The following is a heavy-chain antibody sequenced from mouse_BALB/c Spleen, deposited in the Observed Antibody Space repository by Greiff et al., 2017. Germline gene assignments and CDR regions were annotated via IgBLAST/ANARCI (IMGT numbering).Heavy chain of an antibody. J-gene: IGHJ4*01. CDR3: ARNIGYYDYSMDY. V-gene: IGHV2-4-1*01. CDR2: IWSGGST. D-gene: IGHD2-3*01. Sequence: VMLVESGPGLVQPSQSLSITCTVPGFTLTSYGVHWVRQSPGKGLEWLGVIWSGGSTDYNAAFISRLSISKDNSKSEVFFKMISLQADDTAIYYCARNIGYYDYSMDYWGQGTSVTVSS. CDR1: GFTLTSYG.